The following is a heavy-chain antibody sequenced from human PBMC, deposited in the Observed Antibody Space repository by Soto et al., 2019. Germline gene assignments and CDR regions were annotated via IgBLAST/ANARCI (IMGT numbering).Heavy chain of an antibody. J-gene: IGHJ4*02. D-gene: IGHD6-13*01. CDR2: MSSDGITT. Sequence: QVQLVESGGGVVQPGGSLRLSCAASGFSFSNFPMHWFRQAPGKGLEWAAVMSSDGITTYYADSVKGRFTVSRDNSQNTLYLRVNSLRDEDTAVYFCAREGPVAFRSSWHFDYWGQGTLVTVSS. V-gene: IGHV3-30-3*01. CDR3: AREGPVAFRSSWHFDY. CDR1: GFSFSNFP.